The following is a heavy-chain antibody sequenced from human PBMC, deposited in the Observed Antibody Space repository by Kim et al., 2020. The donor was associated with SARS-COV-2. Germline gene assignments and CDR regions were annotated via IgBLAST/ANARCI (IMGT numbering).Heavy chain of an antibody. Sequence: SQTLSLTCAISGDSVSSNSAAWNWIRQSPSRGLEWLGRTYYRSKWYNDYAVSVKSRITINPDTSKNQFSLQLNSVTPEDTAVYYCARGRSGDIVVVPADPAGYFDYWGQGTLVTVSS. D-gene: IGHD2-2*01. J-gene: IGHJ4*02. CDR3: ARGRSGDIVVVPADPAGYFDY. CDR2: TYYRSKWYN. V-gene: IGHV6-1*01. CDR1: GDSVSSNSAA.